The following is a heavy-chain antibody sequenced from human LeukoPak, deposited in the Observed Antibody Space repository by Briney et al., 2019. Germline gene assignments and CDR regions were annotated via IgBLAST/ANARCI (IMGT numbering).Heavy chain of an antibody. Sequence: PSETLSLTCTVSGASISGSGYYWGWFRQPPGKGLEWIGSIYSSGSTYYNASLQSRVTISIETSKNQISLRLNSVTAADTAMYYCAKSGGYGLIDYWGQGTLVTVSS. D-gene: IGHD1-26*01. CDR1: GASISGSGYY. CDR2: IYSSGST. CDR3: AKSGGYGLIDY. J-gene: IGHJ4*02. V-gene: IGHV4-39*01.